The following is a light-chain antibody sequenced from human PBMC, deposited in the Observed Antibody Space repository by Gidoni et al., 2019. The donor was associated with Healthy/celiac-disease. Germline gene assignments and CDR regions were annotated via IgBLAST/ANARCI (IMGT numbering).Light chain of an antibody. J-gene: IGLJ2*01. CDR2: SNN. Sequence: QSVLTQPPSASGTPGQRVTISCSGSSSNIVSNTVNWYQQPPGTAPKLLIYSNNQRPSGVPDRFSRSKSGTSASLAISGLQSEGEADYYCAAWDDSLNGPHVVFGGGTKLTVL. V-gene: IGLV1-44*01. CDR1: SSNIVSNT. CDR3: AAWDDSLNGPHVV.